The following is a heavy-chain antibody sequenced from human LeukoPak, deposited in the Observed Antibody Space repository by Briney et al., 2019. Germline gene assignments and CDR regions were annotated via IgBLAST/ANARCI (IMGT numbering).Heavy chain of an antibody. D-gene: IGHD3-22*01. CDR2: ISGSGGST. J-gene: IGHJ4*02. Sequence: GGSLRLSCAASGFIFSSYAMSWVRQAPGKGLEWVSGISGSGGSTYYADSVKGRFTISRDNSKNTLYLQMNSLRAEDTAVYYCASDYYDRSQYWGQGTLVTVSS. CDR3: ASDYYDRSQY. V-gene: IGHV3-23*01. CDR1: GFIFSSYA.